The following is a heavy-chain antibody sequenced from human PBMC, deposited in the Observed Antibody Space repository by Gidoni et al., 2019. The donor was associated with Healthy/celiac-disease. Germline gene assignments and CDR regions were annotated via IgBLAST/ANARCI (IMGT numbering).Heavy chain of an antibody. CDR1: GFPSSSYA. CDR3: AKDGGYSYGYEIDY. D-gene: IGHD5-18*01. CDR2: ISGSGGST. J-gene: IGHJ4*02. Sequence: EVQLLESGGGLVQPGGSLRLSCAASGFPSSSYAMSWVRQAPGKGLEWVSAISGSGGSTYYADSVKGRFTISRDNSKNTLYLQMNSLRAEDTAVYYCAKDGGYSYGYEIDYWGQGTLVTVSS. V-gene: IGHV3-23*01.